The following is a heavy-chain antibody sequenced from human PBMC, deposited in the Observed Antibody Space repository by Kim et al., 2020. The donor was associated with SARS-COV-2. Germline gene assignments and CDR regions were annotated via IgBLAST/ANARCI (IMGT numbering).Heavy chain of an antibody. D-gene: IGHD3-16*01. CDR1: GFIFRNYW. CDR2: INIDGTAA. V-gene: IGHV3-74*01. Sequence: GGSLRLSCEASGFIFRNYWIHWVRQVPGEGLMGVAHINIDGTAAGYEATVRGRFTISRDNVRNTLFLQMDSLSADDTAVYFCARQSLGLHPDYWGRG. J-gene: IGHJ4*02. CDR3: ARQSLGLHPDY.